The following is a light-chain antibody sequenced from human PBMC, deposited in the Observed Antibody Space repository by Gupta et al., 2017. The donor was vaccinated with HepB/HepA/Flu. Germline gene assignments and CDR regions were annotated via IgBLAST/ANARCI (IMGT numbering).Light chain of an antibody. CDR2: LNSDGSH. V-gene: IGLV4-69*01. J-gene: IGLJ3*02. Sequence: QLVLTQSPSASASLGASVKLTCTLSSGHSSHAIAWHQQQPEKGPRYLMKLNSDGSHSKGDGIPDRFSGSSSRAERYLTISSLQSEDEADYYCQTWGTGIRVFGGGTKLTVL. CDR1: SGHSSHA. CDR3: QTWGTGIRV.